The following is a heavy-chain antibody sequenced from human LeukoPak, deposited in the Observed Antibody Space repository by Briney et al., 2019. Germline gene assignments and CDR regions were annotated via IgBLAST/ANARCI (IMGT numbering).Heavy chain of an antibody. CDR1: GFTFDDYA. V-gene: IGHV3-43D*03. CDR3: ARKGYSYGYNYYYMDV. CDR2: ISWDGGST. J-gene: IGHJ6*03. Sequence: GGSLRLSCAASGFTFDDYAMHWVRQAPGKGLEWVSLISWDGGSTYYADSVKGRFTISRDNSKNSLYLQMNSLRAEDTALYYCARKGYSYGYNYYYMDVWGKGTTVTVSS. D-gene: IGHD5-18*01.